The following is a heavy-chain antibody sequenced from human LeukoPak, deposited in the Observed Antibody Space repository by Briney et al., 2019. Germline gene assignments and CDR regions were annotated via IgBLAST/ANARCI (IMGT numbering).Heavy chain of an antibody. Sequence: PGGSLRLSCAASGFTFSSYGMHWVRQAPGKGLEWVAVISYDGSNKYYADSVKGRFTISRDNSKNTLYLQMNSLRAEDTAVYYCAKLLIAAAGNSTFDYWGQGTLVTVSS. CDR3: AKLLIAAAGNSTFDY. CDR1: GFTFSSYG. V-gene: IGHV3-30*18. CDR2: ISYDGSNK. D-gene: IGHD6-13*01. J-gene: IGHJ4*02.